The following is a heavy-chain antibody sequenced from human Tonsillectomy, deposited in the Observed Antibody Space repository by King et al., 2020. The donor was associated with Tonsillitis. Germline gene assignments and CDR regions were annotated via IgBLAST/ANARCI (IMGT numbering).Heavy chain of an antibody. CDR3: ARAPRDSSGYYYDY. J-gene: IGHJ4*02. CDR1: RFSMSSGGYP. D-gene: IGHD3-22*01. V-gene: IGHV4-30-2*01. Sequence: QLQESGSGLVKPSQTLSLTCAVSRFSMSSGGYPWSWIRQPPGKGLEWIGYIYDGGTTFYNPSLKSRVTISLDRSKNQFSLNLTSVTAADTAVYYCARAPRDSSGYYYDYWGQGILVTVSS. CDR2: IYDGGTT.